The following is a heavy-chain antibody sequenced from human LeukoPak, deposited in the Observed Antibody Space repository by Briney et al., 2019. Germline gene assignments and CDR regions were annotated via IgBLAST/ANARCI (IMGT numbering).Heavy chain of an antibody. D-gene: IGHD1-26*01. CDR2: ISSSSSYI. CDR3: ARGFSGSYRTPIGY. J-gene: IGHJ4*02. Sequence: GGSLRLSCAASGFTFSSYSMNWVRQAPGKGLEWVSSISSSSSYIYYADSVKGRFTISRDNAKNSLYLQMNSLRAEDTAVYYCARGFSGSYRTPIGYWGQGTLVTVSS. V-gene: IGHV3-21*01. CDR1: GFTFSSYS.